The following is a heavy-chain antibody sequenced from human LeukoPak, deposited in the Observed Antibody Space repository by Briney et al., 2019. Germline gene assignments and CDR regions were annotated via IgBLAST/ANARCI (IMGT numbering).Heavy chain of an antibody. CDR1: GFTLSGYE. J-gene: IGHJ4*02. CDR2: ISSSGSII. Sequence: PGGSLRLSCAASGFTLSGYEMNSVRQAPGKWLDWDSYISSSGSIIYYADSVYVRFTISRDNAQNSLYLQMNSLRAEDTAVYYCARDDAGYSSGWYWVYWGQGTLVTVSS. CDR3: ARDDAGYSSGWYWVY. D-gene: IGHD6-19*01. V-gene: IGHV3-48*03.